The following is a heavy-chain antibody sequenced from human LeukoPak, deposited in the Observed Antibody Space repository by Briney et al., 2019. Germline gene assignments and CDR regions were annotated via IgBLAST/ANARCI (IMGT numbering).Heavy chain of an antibody. CDR1: GGSISSGGYY. D-gene: IGHD3-9*01. CDR3: ARSYDILTGYRFDP. Sequence: SETLSLTCTVSGGSISSGGYYWSWIRQHPGKGLEWIGYIYYSGSTYYSPSLKSRVTISVDTSKNQFSLKLSSVTAADTAVYYCARSYDILTGYRFDPWGQGTLVTVSS. J-gene: IGHJ5*02. CDR2: IYYSGST. V-gene: IGHV4-31*03.